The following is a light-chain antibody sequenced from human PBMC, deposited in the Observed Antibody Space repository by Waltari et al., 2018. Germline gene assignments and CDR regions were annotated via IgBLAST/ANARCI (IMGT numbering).Light chain of an antibody. CDR1: QDITNY. J-gene: IGKJ2*01. CDR3: QHYDRLPYT. CDR2: AAS. V-gene: IGKV1-33*01. Sequence: DIQMTQPPSSLTASVGDRVTITCQASQDITNYLNWYQQKPGKAPKPLINAASNLEAGVPSRFSGSGSGTDFTLTISSLQAEDVATYYCQHYDRLPYTFGQGTSLQIK.